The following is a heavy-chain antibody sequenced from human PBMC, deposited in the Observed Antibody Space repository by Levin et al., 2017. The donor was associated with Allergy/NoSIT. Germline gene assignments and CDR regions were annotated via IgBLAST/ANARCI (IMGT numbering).Heavy chain of an antibody. CDR3: ATYCSGDSSVCLPFEF. J-gene: IGHJ4*02. V-gene: IGHV3-21*01. Sequence: PGGSLRLSCVASGLTFSKYSMNWVRQAPGKGLEWVSSISSSSRHIYLADSLKGRFSVSRDNAKESLYLQMNSLRAEDTAVYYCATYCSGDSSVCLPFEFWGQGTPVTVSS. CDR2: ISSSSRHI. D-gene: IGHD2-15*01. CDR1: GLTFSKYS.